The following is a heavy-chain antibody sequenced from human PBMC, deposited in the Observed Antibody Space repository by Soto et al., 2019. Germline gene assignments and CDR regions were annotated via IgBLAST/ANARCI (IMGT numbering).Heavy chain of an antibody. CDR1: GGSISSSSYF. Sequence: PSETLSLTCTVSGGSISSSSYFWGWIRRPPGKGLEWIGSIYYSGSTYYNPSLKSRVTVSVDTSKNQFSLKLSSVTAADTAVYYCARHPSDFWFDPWGQGTLVTVSS. D-gene: IGHD2-21*02. J-gene: IGHJ5*02. V-gene: IGHV4-39*01. CDR2: IYYSGST. CDR3: ARHPSDFWFDP.